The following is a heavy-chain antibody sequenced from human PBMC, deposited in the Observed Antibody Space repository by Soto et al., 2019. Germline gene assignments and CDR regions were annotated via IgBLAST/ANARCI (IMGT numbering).Heavy chain of an antibody. CDR3: ARDPHYDFWSGYYWGYYYYGMDV. D-gene: IGHD3-3*01. J-gene: IGHJ6*02. Sequence: ASVKVSGKASGYTFTSYAMHWVRQAPGQRLEWMGWINAGNGNTKYSQKFQGRVTITRDTSASTAYMELSSLRSEDTAVYYCARDPHYDFWSGYYWGYYYYGMDVWGQGTTVTVSS. CDR1: GYTFTSYA. CDR2: INAGNGNT. V-gene: IGHV1-3*01.